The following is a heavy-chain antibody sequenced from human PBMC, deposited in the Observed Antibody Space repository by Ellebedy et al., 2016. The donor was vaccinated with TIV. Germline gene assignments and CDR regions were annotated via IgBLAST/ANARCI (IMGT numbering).Heavy chain of an antibody. Sequence: PGGSLRLSCAASGFRFTTLWMSWVRQAPGKGLEWVANIKQDGSEKFYVDSVKGRFTISRDNAKNSLFLQMNSLRAEDTAVYYCTRENWYIDYWGQGTLVTVSS. CDR2: IKQDGSEK. CDR1: GFRFTTLW. J-gene: IGHJ4*02. D-gene: IGHD1-1*01. V-gene: IGHV3-7*04. CDR3: TRENWYIDY.